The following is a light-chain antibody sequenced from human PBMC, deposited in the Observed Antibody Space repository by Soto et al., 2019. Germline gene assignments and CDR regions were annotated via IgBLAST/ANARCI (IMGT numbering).Light chain of an antibody. V-gene: IGLV6-57*04. CDR3: QSYDSSDYV. CDR2: KSN. J-gene: IGLJ1*01. CDR1: SGSIGSNY. Sequence: NFMLTQPHSVSESPGKTVTIACTLSSGSIGSNYVQWYQQRPGSAPTIMIYKSNQRPSGVPDRFSGSIDSSANSASLTISGLKSEDEAEYFCQSYDSSDYVFGTGTKLTVL.